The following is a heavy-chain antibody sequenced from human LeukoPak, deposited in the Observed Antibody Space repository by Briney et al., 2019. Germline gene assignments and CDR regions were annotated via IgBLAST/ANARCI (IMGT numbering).Heavy chain of an antibody. CDR2: INGDGSRT. Sequence: GGSLRLSCAASGFTFSNYWMHWVRQAPGKGLVWVSRINGDGSRTNYADSVKGRFTISRDNAKNTLYLQMSILRVEDTALYYCARDFGAPAPWGQGTLVTVSS. CDR1: GFTFSNYW. J-gene: IGHJ5*02. D-gene: IGHD3-3*01. CDR3: ARDFGAPAP. V-gene: IGHV3-74*01.